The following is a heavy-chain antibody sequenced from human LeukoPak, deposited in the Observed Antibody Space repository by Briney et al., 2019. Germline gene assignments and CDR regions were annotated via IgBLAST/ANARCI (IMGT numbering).Heavy chain of an antibody. CDR3: ARHADSGWYGPEGGSDY. J-gene: IGHJ4*02. V-gene: IGHV5-10-1*01. CDR2: IDPSDSYT. Sequence: GESLKISCKGSGYSFTSYWISWVRQMPGKGLEWMGRIDPSDSYTNCSPSFQGHVTISADKSISTAYLQWSSLKASDTAMYYCARHADSGWYGPEGGSDYWGQGTLVTVSS. D-gene: IGHD6-19*01. CDR1: GYSFTSYW.